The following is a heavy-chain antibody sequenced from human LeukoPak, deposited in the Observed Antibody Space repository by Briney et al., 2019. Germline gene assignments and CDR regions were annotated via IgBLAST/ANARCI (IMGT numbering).Heavy chain of an antibody. V-gene: IGHV1-69*05. CDR1: GGTFSSYA. J-gene: IGHJ4*02. CDR3: ARDRVGFQVVTAI. Sequence: GASVKVSCKASGGTFSSYAISWVRQAPGQGLGWMGRIIPIFGTANYAQKFQGRVTITTDESTSTAYMELSSLRSEDTAVYYCARDRVGFQVVTAIWGQGTLVTVSS. CDR2: IIPIFGTA. D-gene: IGHD2-21*02.